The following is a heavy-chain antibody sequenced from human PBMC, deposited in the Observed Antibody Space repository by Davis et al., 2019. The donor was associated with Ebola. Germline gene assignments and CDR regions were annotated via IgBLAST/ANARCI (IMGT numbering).Heavy chain of an antibody. D-gene: IGHD6-19*01. CDR2: FQRGNGNT. CDR3: ARYRAVAGIENYGMDV. J-gene: IGHJ6*02. V-gene: IGHV1-3*01. CDR1: GYTLTSYA. Sequence: ASVQVSCKASGYTLTSYAIDRVRQAPGQSLESPGRFQRGNGNTKYSQKFQGRVTITRDTSASTAYMELSSLRSEDTAVYYCARYRAVAGIENYGMDVWGQGTTVTVSS.